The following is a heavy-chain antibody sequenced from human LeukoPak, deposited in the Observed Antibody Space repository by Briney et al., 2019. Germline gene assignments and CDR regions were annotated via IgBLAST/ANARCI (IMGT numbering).Heavy chain of an antibody. J-gene: IGHJ4*02. Sequence: PGGTLRLSCAASGFTFSAYGMSWVRQSPGQGLEWVSGISANGSITFYARSVRGRFTISRDSSKNTLYLQMNSLRAEDTAVYYCAKSGYNRFDYWGQGTLVTVSS. D-gene: IGHD5-24*01. CDR1: GFTFSAYG. V-gene: IGHV3-23*01. CDR2: ISANGSIT. CDR3: AKSGYNRFDY.